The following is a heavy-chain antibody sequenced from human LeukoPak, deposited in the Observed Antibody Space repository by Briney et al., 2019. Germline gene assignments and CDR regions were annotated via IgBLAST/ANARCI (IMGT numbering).Heavy chain of an antibody. Sequence: GGSLRLSCAASEFTFSTYWMSWVRQAPGKGLEWVANIKEDGSEKYYVDSVKGRFTISRDNAKDSLYLQMNSLRAEDTAVYYCARDLIAAAGPSGDVWGQGTTVTVSS. V-gene: IGHV3-7*04. CDR3: ARDLIAAAGPSGDV. CDR2: IKEDGSEK. J-gene: IGHJ6*02. D-gene: IGHD6-13*01. CDR1: EFTFSTYW.